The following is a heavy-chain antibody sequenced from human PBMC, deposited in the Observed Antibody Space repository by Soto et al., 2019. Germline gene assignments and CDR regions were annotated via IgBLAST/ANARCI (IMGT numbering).Heavy chain of an antibody. D-gene: IGHD2-8*01. J-gene: IGHJ6*03. CDR3: ARGYCTNGVCLYYYYYYMDV. CDR2: IYYSGST. V-gene: IGHV4-31*03. Sequence: PSETLSLTCTVSGGSISSGGYYWSWIRQHPGKGLEWIGYIYYSGSTYYNPSLKSRVTISVDTSKNQFSLKLSSVTAADTAVYYCARGYCTNGVCLYYYYYYMDVWGKGTTVTVSS. CDR1: GGSISSGGYY.